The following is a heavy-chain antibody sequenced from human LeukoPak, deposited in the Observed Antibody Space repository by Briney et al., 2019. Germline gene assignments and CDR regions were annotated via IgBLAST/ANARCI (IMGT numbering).Heavy chain of an antibody. V-gene: IGHV3-23*01. J-gene: IGHJ4*02. CDR3: AKDATYDYVWGSYRSRYSDY. D-gene: IGHD3-16*02. CDR2: ISGSGGST. Sequence: GGSLRLSCAASGFTFSSYAMSWVRQAPGKGLEWVSAISGSGGSTYYADSVKGRFTISRDNSKNTLYLQMNSLRAEDTAVYYCAKDATYDYVWGSYRSRYSDYWGQGTLVTVSS. CDR1: GFTFSSYA.